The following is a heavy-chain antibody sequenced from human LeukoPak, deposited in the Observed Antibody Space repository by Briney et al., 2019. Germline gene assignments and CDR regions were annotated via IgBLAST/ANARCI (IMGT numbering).Heavy chain of an antibody. CDR3: ARQGGKYYGMDV. J-gene: IGHJ6*02. CDR1: GGSISSYY. D-gene: IGHD3-16*01. V-gene: IGHV4-59*08. Sequence: SETLSLTCTVSGGSISSYYWSWIRQPPGRGLEWIGYIYYSGSTNYNPSLKSRVTISVDTSKNQFSLKLSSVTAADTAVYYCARQGGKYYGMDVWGQGTTVTVSS. CDR2: IYYSGST.